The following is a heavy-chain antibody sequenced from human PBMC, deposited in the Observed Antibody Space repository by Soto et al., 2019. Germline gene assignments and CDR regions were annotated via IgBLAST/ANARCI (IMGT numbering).Heavy chain of an antibody. J-gene: IGHJ6*03. D-gene: IGHD2-15*01. CDR2: ISGSGGST. Sequence: PGGSLRLSCAASGFTFSNYAMTWVRQAPGKGLEWVSAISGSGGSTYYADSAEGRFTISRDSSKNTLYLQMNSLSAEDTAVYYCAKSDSPQYCSGGSCPYYMDVWGKGTTVTVSS. CDR3: AKSDSPQYCSGGSCPYYMDV. CDR1: GFTFSNYA. V-gene: IGHV3-23*01.